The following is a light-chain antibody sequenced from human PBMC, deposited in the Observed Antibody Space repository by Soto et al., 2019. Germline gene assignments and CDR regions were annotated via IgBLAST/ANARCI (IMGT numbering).Light chain of an antibody. CDR1: QSVGSW. CDR3: QQYDNYPLT. J-gene: IGKJ4*01. CDR2: DAS. V-gene: IGKV1-5*01. Sequence: EIQMTQSPCTLSSSPGDRATITCRASQSVGSWLAWYQQKPGPAPRLLIYDASTMASGVPLRISGSGSGTEFTLTISSLQSDDFATYYCQQYDNYPLTFGGGTKVDIK.